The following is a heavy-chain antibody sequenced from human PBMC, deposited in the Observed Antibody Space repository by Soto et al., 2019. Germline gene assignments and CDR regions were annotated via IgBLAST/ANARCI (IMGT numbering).Heavy chain of an antibody. CDR1: GFTFSTSF. CDR3: ARSFRGNNRYFFDH. Sequence: EVQVVESGGGLVQPGGSLRLSCLASGFTFSTSFMGWVRQAPGKGLEWVANINQDGSGTYYVDSVKGRFTISRDNAKNSVFLQMNSLRGDDTAVYYCARSFRGNNRYFFDHWGQGTLVTVSS. J-gene: IGHJ4*02. D-gene: IGHD1-20*01. CDR2: INQDGSGT. V-gene: IGHV3-7*03.